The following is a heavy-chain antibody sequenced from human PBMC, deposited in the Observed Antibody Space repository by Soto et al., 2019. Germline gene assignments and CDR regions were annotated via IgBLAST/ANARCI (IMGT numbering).Heavy chain of an antibody. CDR3: ARGAIPTGTTNDY. D-gene: IGHD1-7*01. CDR1: GYTFTSSD. CDR2: MNPNSGNT. J-gene: IGHJ4*02. V-gene: IGHV1-8*01. Sequence: ASVKVSCKASGYTFTSSDINWVRQATGQGLEWMGWMNPNSGNTGYAQKFQGRVTMTRNTSISTAYMELSSLRSEDTAVYYCARGAIPTGTTNDYWGQGTLVTVSS.